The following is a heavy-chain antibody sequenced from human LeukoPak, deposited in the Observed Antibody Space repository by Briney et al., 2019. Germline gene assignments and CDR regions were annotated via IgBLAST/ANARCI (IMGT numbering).Heavy chain of an antibody. D-gene: IGHD3-22*01. J-gene: IGHJ4*02. CDR2: INHSGST. CDR1: GGSFSGYY. CDR3: AREGYYYDSSGPLHY. Sequence: SETLSLTCAVYGGSFSGYYWSWIRQPPGKGLEWIGEINHSGSTNYNPSLKSRVTISVDTSKNQFSLKLSSVTAADTAVYYCAREGYYYDSSGPLHYWGQGTLVTVSS. V-gene: IGHV4-34*01.